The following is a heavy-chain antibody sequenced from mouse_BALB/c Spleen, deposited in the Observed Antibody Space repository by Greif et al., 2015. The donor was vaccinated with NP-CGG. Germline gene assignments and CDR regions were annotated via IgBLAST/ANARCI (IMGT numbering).Heavy chain of an antibody. J-gene: IGHJ1*01. V-gene: IGHV1-7*01. CDR3: ARDYDYWYFDV. CDR2: INPSTGYT. CDR1: GYTFTSYW. D-gene: IGHD2-4*01. Sequence: VKLVESGAELAKPGASVKMSCKASGYTFTSYWMHWVKQRSGQGLEWIGYINPSTGYTEYNQKFKDKATLTADKSSSTAYMQLSSLTSEDSAVYYCARDYDYWYFDVWGAGTTVTVSS.